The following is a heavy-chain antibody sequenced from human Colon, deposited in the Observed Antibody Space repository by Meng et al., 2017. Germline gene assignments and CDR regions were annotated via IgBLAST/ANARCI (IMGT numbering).Heavy chain of an antibody. CDR3: ARDAARLGFRGEDRSGFAD. CDR1: GYTFTGYY. CDR2: INPNSGGT. V-gene: IGHV1-2*06. Sequence: ASVNVSCQASGYTFTGYYMHWVRQAPGQGLEWMGRINPNSGGTNYEQKFQGRVTMTRDTSISTAYMELSRLRSDDTAVYYCARDAARLGFRGEDRSGFADWGQGTLVTVSS. J-gene: IGHJ4*02. D-gene: IGHD3-22*01.